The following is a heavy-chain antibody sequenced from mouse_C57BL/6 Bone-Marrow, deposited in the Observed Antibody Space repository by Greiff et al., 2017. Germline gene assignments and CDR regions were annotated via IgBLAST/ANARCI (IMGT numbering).Heavy chain of an antibody. V-gene: IGHV14-3*01. J-gene: IGHJ4*01. CDR3: ARDYYGSRTGYYAMDY. CDR2: IDPANGNT. Sequence: VQLQQSVAELVRPGASVKLSCTASGFNIKTTYMHWVKQRPEQGLEWIGRIDPANGNTKYAPKFQGKATITADTSSNTAYLQLSSLTSEDTAIYYCARDYYGSRTGYYAMDYWGQGTSVTVSS. CDR1: GFNIKTTY. D-gene: IGHD1-1*01.